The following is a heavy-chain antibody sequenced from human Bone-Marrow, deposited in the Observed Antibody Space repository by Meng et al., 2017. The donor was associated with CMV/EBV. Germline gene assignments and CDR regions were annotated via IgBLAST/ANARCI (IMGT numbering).Heavy chain of an antibody. Sequence: GESLKISCAASGFTFSNAWMSWVRQAPGKGLEWVGRIKSKTDGGTTDYAAPVKGRFTISRDDSKNTLYLQMNSLKTEDTAVYYCTTAPYYDPHGWGQGTLVTVSS. CDR2: IKSKTDGGTT. CDR3: TTAPYYDPHG. V-gene: IGHV3-15*01. D-gene: IGHD3-22*01. CDR1: GFTFSNAW. J-gene: IGHJ4*02.